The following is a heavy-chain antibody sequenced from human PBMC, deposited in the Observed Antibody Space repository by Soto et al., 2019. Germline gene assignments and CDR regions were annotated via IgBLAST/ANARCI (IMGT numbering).Heavy chain of an antibody. CDR3: ARAGYGMDV. V-gene: IGHV4-30-4*01. Sequence: SETQSLTCTVSGGSIRSGDYNWSWIRQPPGKGLEWIGYIYYSGSTYYNPSLDPSLKSRVTISVDTSKNQFSLKLSSVTAADTAVYYCARAGYGMDVWGQGTTVTVS. CDR1: GGSIRSGDYN. J-gene: IGHJ6*02. CDR2: IYYSGST.